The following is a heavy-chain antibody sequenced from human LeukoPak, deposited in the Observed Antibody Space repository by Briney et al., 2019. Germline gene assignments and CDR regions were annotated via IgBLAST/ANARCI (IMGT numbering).Heavy chain of an antibody. Sequence: SQTLSLTCTVSGGSISSGGYYWSWIRQHPGKGLEWIGYIYYSGSTYYNPSLKSRVTISVDTSKNRFSLKLSSVTAADTAVYYCARGYSSGLDYWGQGTLVTVSS. CDR3: ARGYSSGLDY. V-gene: IGHV4-31*03. D-gene: IGHD6-19*01. CDR2: IYYSGST. J-gene: IGHJ4*02. CDR1: GGSISSGGYY.